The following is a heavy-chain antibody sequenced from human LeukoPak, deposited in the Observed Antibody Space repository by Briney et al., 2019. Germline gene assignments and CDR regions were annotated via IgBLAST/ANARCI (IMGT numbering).Heavy chain of an antibody. V-gene: IGHV4-59*01. Sequence: SETLSLTCTVSGGSISSYYWSWIRQPPGRGLEWIGHIYHSGSANYSPSLKSRVTMSADTSKNQFSLKLTSVTAADTAVYYCARGGGGYAFDYWGQGTLVTVSS. CDR2: IYHSGSA. J-gene: IGHJ4*02. D-gene: IGHD5-12*01. CDR3: ARGGGGYAFDY. CDR1: GGSISSYY.